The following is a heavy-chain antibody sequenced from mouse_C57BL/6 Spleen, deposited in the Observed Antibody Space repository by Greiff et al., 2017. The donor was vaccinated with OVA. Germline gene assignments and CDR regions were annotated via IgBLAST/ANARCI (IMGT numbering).Heavy chain of an antibody. D-gene: IGHD2-4*01. V-gene: IGHV3-6*01. Sequence: EVKLVESGPGLVKPSQSLSLTCSVTGYSITSGYYWNWIRQFPGNKLEWMGYISYDGSNNYNPSLKNRISITRDTSKNQFFLKLNSVTTEDTATYYCASYDSLNWYFDVWGTGTTVTVSS. CDR2: ISYDGSN. CDR1: GYSITSGYY. CDR3: ASYDSLNWYFDV. J-gene: IGHJ1*03.